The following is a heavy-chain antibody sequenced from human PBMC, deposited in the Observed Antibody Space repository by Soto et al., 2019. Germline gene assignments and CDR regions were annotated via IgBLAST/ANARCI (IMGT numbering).Heavy chain of an antibody. J-gene: IGHJ4*02. Sequence: EVQLVESGGGLVKPGGSLRLSCAASGFTFSNAWMNWVRQAPGKGLEWVGRIKSKTDGGTTDYAAPVKGRFTISRDDSKNTRYLQMNSLKAEDTAVYYCTTDRALFSSTSCYLNFDYWGQGTLVTVSS. V-gene: IGHV3-15*07. D-gene: IGHD2-2*01. CDR3: TTDRALFSSTSCYLNFDY. CDR1: GFTFSNAW. CDR2: IKSKTDGGTT.